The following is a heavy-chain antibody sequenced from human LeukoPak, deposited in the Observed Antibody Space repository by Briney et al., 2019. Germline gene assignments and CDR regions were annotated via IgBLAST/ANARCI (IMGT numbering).Heavy chain of an antibody. D-gene: IGHD3-3*01. CDR1: GGSINNYY. J-gene: IGHJ4*02. V-gene: IGHV4-59*08. CDR3: ARYQTYFDFWSGLDY. CDR2: IYYSGST. Sequence: NPSETLSLTCTVSGGSINNYYWSWLRHSPGKGLEWVGHIYYSGSTNYNPSLKSRVTISVDTSKNQFSLKLTSVTAADTAMYYCARYQTYFDFWSGLDYWGQGTLVIVSS.